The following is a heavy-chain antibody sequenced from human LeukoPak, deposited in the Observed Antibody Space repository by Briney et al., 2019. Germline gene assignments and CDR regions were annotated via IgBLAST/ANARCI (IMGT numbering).Heavy chain of an antibody. Sequence: PSETLSLTCTVSGYSISSGYYWGWIRQPPGKGLEWIGTIYHSGSTYYNPSLKSRVTISLVTSKNQFSLKLGSVTAADTAVYYCARSYGYYYYMDVWGKGTTVTVSS. CDR2: IYHSGST. V-gene: IGHV4-38-2*02. J-gene: IGHJ6*03. CDR1: GYSISSGYY. CDR3: ARSYGYYYYMDV. D-gene: IGHD3-10*01.